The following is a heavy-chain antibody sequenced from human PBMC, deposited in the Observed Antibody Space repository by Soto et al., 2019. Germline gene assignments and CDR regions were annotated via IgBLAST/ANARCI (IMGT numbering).Heavy chain of an antibody. V-gene: IGHV3-73*01. CDR2: IRSKANRYAT. CDR3: TRQWDTMVRGGYYVDV. D-gene: IGHD3-10*01. J-gene: IGHJ6*03. CDR1: GFTFSGSA. Sequence: GGSLRLSCAASGFTFSGSAMHWVRQASGKGLEWVGRIRSKANRYATAYTASLKGRFTISRDDSKNTAYLQMNSLKTEDTAVYYCTRQWDTMVRGGYYVDVWGKGTTVTVSS.